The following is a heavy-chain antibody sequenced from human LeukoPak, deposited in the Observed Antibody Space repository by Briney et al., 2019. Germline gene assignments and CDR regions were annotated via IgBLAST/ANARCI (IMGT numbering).Heavy chain of an antibody. J-gene: IGHJ5*02. Sequence: SVKVSCKASGYTFTSYGISWVRQAPGQGLEWMGRIIPILGIANYAQKFQGRVTITADKSTSTAYMELSSLRSEDTAVYYCARDPTITMVRGNNWFDPWGQGTLVTVSS. CDR1: GYTFTSYG. CDR3: ARDPTITMVRGNNWFDP. V-gene: IGHV1-69*04. CDR2: IIPILGIA. D-gene: IGHD3-10*01.